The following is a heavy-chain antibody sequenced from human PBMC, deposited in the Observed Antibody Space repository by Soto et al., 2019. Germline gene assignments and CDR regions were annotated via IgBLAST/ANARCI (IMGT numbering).Heavy chain of an antibody. J-gene: IGHJ4*02. CDR3: TCSVSGDTGLHF. V-gene: IGHV3-73*02. D-gene: IGHD2-15*01. Sequence: ELQLVESGGALVQPGGSLRLSCAASGSTFSDSAMHWVRLASGKGLEWDGRIQTKSNDYATAYGDSVKGRFTISRDESNDTAYLQMNNLKADDTAVYFCTCSVSGDTGLHFWGQGTLVTVSS. CDR2: IQTKSNDYAT. CDR1: GSTFSDSA.